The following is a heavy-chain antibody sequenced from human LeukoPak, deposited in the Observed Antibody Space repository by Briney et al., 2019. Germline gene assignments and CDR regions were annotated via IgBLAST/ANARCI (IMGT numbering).Heavy chain of an antibody. CDR1: GYTFTSYD. Sequence: ASVKVSCKASGYTFTSYDINWVRQATGQGLEWMGWMNPNSGNTGYAQKFQGRVTMTRNTSISTAYMELSSLRSEDTAVYYCARGGNYGDYQFYYYGMDVWGQGTTVTVSS. CDR3: ARGGNYGDYQFYYYGMDV. V-gene: IGHV1-8*01. J-gene: IGHJ6*02. CDR2: MNPNSGNT. D-gene: IGHD4-17*01.